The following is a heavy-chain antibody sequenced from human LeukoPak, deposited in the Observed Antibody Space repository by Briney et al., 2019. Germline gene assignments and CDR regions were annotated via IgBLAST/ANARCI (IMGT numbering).Heavy chain of an antibody. Sequence: ASVKVSFKASGYTFNNYGISWVRQAPGQGLEWIGWISVYNGYTNYAHKLQGRVTLTTDTSTSTAYMELRSLRSDDTAVYYCARDKSQSVLLENWFDPWGQGTPVTVSS. V-gene: IGHV1-18*01. CDR1: GYTFNNYG. CDR3: ARDKSQSVLLENWFDP. D-gene: IGHD2-15*01. CDR2: ISVYNGYT. J-gene: IGHJ5*02.